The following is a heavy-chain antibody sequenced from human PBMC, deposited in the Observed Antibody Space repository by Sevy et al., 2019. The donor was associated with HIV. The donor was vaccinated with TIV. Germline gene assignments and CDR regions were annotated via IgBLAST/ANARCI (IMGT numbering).Heavy chain of an antibody. J-gene: IGHJ4*02. Sequence: GGSLRLSCAASGFTFSNAWMSWVRQAPGKGLEWVGRIKSKTDGGTTDYAAPVKGRFTISRDDSKNTLYLQMNSLKTEDTAVYYCTTDDYYDSSGYCAILYYFDYWGQGTLVTVSS. CDR3: TTDDYYDSSGYCAILYYFDY. D-gene: IGHD3-22*01. V-gene: IGHV3-15*01. CDR2: IKSKTDGGTT. CDR1: GFTFSNAW.